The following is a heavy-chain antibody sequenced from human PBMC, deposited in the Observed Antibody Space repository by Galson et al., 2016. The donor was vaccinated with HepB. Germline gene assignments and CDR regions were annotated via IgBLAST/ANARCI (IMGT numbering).Heavy chain of an antibody. J-gene: IGHJ4*02. Sequence: SVKVSCKAAGYTFSIYGVNWVRQAPGQGLEWMGWISGNKGNAKPAQKFQGRISLTRDTPTSTAYMELRSLRSDDTAVYYCARVDGAMTSAVTHWTHSDHWGQGTLVTVSS. CDR1: GYTFSIYG. CDR2: ISGNKGNA. D-gene: IGHD4-23*01. V-gene: IGHV1-18*01. CDR3: ARVDGAMTSAVTHWTHSDH.